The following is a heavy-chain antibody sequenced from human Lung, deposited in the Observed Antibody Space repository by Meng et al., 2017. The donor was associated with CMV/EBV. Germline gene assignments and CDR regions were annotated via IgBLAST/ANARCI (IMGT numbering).Heavy chain of an antibody. Sequence: GSLRLXXTVSGGSISSSSYYWGWIRQPPGKGLEWIGSIYYGGSTYYNPSLKSRVTISVDTSKNQFSLKLSSVTAADTAVYYCARHAGFGELWDACDIWGQGKXVT. D-gene: IGHD3-10*01. CDR2: IYYGGST. CDR1: GGSISSSSYY. CDR3: ARHAGFGELWDACDI. V-gene: IGHV4-39*01. J-gene: IGHJ3*02.